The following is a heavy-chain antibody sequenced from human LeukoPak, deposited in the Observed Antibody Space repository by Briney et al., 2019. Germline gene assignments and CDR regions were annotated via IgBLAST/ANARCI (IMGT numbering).Heavy chain of an antibody. D-gene: IGHD2-15*01. CDR3: VREDRSCYYY. V-gene: IGHV3-7*03. CDR2: IKQDGSEK. J-gene: IGHJ4*02. Sequence: GGSLRLSCAASGFSFSSYWMAWVRQAPGKRREWVASIKQDGSEKYYADSVKGRFTMSKDNSKNSIYMQMNSLRAEDTAVYYCVREDRSCYYYWGQGTLVTVSS. CDR1: GFSFSSYW.